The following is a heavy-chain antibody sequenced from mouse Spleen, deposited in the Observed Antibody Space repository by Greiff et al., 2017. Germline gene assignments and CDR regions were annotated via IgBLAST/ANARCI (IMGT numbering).Heavy chain of an antibody. CDR1: GYNFTSYW. Sequence: QVQLLQPGAELVPPGASVKLSCKASGYNFTSYWMHWVKQRPGQGLEWIGMIHPNSGSTNYNEQFKSQAPMTVDKSSRTAYLQLSSLTSEDSAGYYCVIYSYYSYDDAMDYWGQGTSVTVSS. J-gene: IGHJ4*01. V-gene: IGHV1-64*01. D-gene: IGHD2-12*01. CDR3: VIYSYYSYDDAMDY. CDR2: IHPNSGST.